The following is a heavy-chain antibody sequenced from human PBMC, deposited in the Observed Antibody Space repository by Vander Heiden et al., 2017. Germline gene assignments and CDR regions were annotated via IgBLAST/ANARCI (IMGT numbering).Heavy chain of an antibody. D-gene: IGHD1-26*01. J-gene: IGHJ4*02. Sequence: EVQLLESGGGSVQAGGSLRLPCAASGLTLSSSATRRVRQAPGKGLEWVSAISGSGGSTYYADSVKGRFTISRDNSKNTLYLQMNSLRAEDTAVYYCAKDPEYSGDFDYWGQGTLVTVSS. CDR1: GLTLSSSA. V-gene: IGHV3-23*01. CDR3: AKDPEYSGDFDY. CDR2: ISGSGGST.